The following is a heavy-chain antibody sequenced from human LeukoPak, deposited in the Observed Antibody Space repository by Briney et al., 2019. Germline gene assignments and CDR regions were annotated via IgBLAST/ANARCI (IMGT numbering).Heavy chain of an antibody. Sequence: SETLSLTSTVPGGSISRYYWSWIRQPPGKGLEWIGYIYYSGSTNYNPSLQSRVTISVDTSKNQFSLKLSSVTAADTAVYYCARAGGTMVRGVIYFDYWGQGTLVTVSS. CDR3: ARAGGTMVRGVIYFDY. J-gene: IGHJ4*02. D-gene: IGHD3-10*01. V-gene: IGHV4-59*01. CDR1: GGSISRYY. CDR2: IYYSGST.